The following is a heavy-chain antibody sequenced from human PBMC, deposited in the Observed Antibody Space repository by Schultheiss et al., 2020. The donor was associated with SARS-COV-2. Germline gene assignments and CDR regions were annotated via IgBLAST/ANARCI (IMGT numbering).Heavy chain of an antibody. CDR3: ARGSSSWSAWFDP. V-gene: IGHV3-53*01. D-gene: IGHD6-13*01. J-gene: IGHJ5*02. CDR2: IYSGGST. CDR1: GFTFSSYA. Sequence: GESLKISCAASGFTFSSYAMSWVRQAPGKGLEWVSVIYSGGSTYYADSVKGRFTISRDNSKNTLYLQMNSLRAEDTAVYYCARGSSSWSAWFDPWGQGTLVTVSS.